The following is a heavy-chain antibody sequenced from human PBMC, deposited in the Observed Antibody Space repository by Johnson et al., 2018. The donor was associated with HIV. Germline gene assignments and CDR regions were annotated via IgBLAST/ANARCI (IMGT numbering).Heavy chain of an antibody. CDR3: AREVAGDYGDSPGAFDI. CDR2: ISYDGSNK. D-gene: IGHD4-17*01. V-gene: IGHV3-30-3*01. J-gene: IGHJ3*02. Sequence: QVQLVESGGGVVQPGRSLRLSCAASGFTFSSYAMHWVRQAPGKGLEWVAVISYDGSNKYYADSVKGRFTISRDNSKNTLYLQMNSLRAEDTAVYYCAREVAGDYGDSPGAFDIWGQGTRVTVSS. CDR1: GFTFSSYA.